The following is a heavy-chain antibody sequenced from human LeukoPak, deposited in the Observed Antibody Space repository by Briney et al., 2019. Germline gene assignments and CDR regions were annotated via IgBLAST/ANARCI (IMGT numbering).Heavy chain of an antibody. D-gene: IGHD6-13*01. CDR1: GGAFSNYY. Sequence: SETLSLTCAAYGGAFSNYYWMWIRQSPEKGLEWIGEVDHSGNTNYNPSLKSRLTISADTSKSQFSLRLSSVTAADTAIYYCASMATPGTGPDNWGQGALVTVSS. CDR2: VDHSGNT. J-gene: IGHJ4*02. CDR3: ASMATPGTGPDN. V-gene: IGHV4-34*01.